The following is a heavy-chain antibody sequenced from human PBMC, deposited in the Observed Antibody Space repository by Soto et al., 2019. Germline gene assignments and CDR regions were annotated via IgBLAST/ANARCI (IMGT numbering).Heavy chain of an antibody. J-gene: IGHJ6*02. V-gene: IGHV3-33*01. D-gene: IGHD3-3*02. CDR1: GFTFSSYG. CDR3: ARDPFVEWSLLYGMDV. Sequence: GGSLRLSCAASGFTFSSYGMHWVRQAPGKGLEWVAVIWYDGSNKYYADSVKGRFTISRDNSKNTLYLKMNSLRAEDTAVYYCARDPFVEWSLLYGMDVWGQGAKVTVSS. CDR2: IWYDGSNK.